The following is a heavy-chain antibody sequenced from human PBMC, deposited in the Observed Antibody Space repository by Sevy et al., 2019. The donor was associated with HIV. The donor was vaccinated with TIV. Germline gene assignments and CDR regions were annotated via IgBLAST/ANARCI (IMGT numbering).Heavy chain of an antibody. CDR2: ISSSSSHI. CDR1: GFSFNNYD. Sequence: GGPLRLSCAASGFSFNNYDMNWVRQAPGKGLEWISYISSSSSHIYYADSVKGRFTISRDNANNSLSVQMNSLRAEDTAVYYCAREGGYTDQGMDVWGQGTTVTVSS. V-gene: IGHV3-48*01. J-gene: IGHJ6*02. CDR3: AREGGYTDQGMDV. D-gene: IGHD5-12*01.